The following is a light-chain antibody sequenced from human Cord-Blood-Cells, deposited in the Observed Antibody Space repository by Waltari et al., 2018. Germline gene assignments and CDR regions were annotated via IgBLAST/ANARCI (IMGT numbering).Light chain of an antibody. V-gene: IGLV2-14*01. CDR1: ISDVGGYNY. J-gene: IGLJ1*01. CDR2: EVS. Sequence: QSALTQPASVSGSPGQSITISCTGTISDVGGYNYVSWYQQHTGKAPKLMIYEVSNRPSGGSNRVSGSKSGNTAFLTISGLQAEDEAEYYCSSYTSSSTLVFGTGTKVTVL. CDR3: SSYTSSSTLV.